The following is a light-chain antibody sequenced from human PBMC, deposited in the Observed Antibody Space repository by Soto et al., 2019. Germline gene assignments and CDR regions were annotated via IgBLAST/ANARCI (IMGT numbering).Light chain of an antibody. CDR3: QQYGSSPTWT. CDR2: GAT. J-gene: IGKJ1*01. CDR1: QSVSSGY. Sequence: EIVLTQSPGTLSLSPGERATLSCRASQSVSSGYLAWYQQKPGQAPRLLIFGATSRATGIPDRFNGSGSGKNFTLTISRLEPEDFAVYYCQQYGSSPTWTFGQGTKVEIK. V-gene: IGKV3-20*01.